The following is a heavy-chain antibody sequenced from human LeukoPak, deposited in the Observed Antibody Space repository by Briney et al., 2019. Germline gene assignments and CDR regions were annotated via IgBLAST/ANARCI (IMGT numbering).Heavy chain of an antibody. CDR1: GFTFSSYW. CDR2: IKQDGSEK. V-gene: IGHV3-7*01. Sequence: GGSLRLSCATSGFTFSSYWMNWVRQAPGKGMEWVANIKQDGSEKHYVDSVKGRFTISRDNAKNSLYLQMNSLRAEDTAVYYCARDAFSYYYYYMDVWGKGTTVTVSS. J-gene: IGHJ6*03. CDR3: ARDAFSYYYYYMDV.